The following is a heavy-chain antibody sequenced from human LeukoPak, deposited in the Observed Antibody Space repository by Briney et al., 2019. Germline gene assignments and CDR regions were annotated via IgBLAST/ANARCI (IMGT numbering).Heavy chain of an antibody. CDR1: GGSISSSSYY. D-gene: IGHD3-9*01. Sequence: SETLSLTCTVSGGSISSSSYYWGWIRQPPGKGLEWIGSIYYSGSTYYNPSLKSRVTISVDTSKNQFSLKLSSVTAADTAVYYCARDPYYYDILTGFAFDIWGQGTMVTVSS. CDR3: ARDPYYYDILTGFAFDI. V-gene: IGHV4-39*07. CDR2: IYYSGST. J-gene: IGHJ3*02.